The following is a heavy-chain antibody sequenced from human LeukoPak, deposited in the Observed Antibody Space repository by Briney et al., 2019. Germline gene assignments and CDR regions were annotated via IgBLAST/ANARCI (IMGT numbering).Heavy chain of an antibody. CDR3: ARGKYDTSGYYQQFDF. J-gene: IGHJ4*02. Sequence: SETLSLTCVVSGGSISGYYWNWIRQSAGKGLEWIGRIYSSGNTTYNPSLESRVSMSVETSKKQLSLRLSSVTAADTAVYYCARGKYDTSGYYQQFDFWGQGTLVAVSS. CDR2: IYSSGNT. V-gene: IGHV4-4*07. CDR1: GGSISGYY. D-gene: IGHD3-22*01.